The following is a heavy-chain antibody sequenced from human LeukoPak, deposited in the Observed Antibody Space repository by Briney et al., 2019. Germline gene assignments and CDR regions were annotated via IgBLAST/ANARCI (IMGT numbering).Heavy chain of an antibody. V-gene: IGHV1-2*02. CDR1: GYTCSAHH. J-gene: IGHJ4*02. Sequence: ASVKVSWKASGYTCSAHHIHWVRQAPGQGLEWMGWIVPDGRDTKYAEKFQGRMTLTVDTSITTAYMELHSLTSDDTAVYYCSGRYGPGPVWGQGTLITASS. CDR2: IVPDGRDT. D-gene: IGHD3-10*01. CDR3: SGRYGPGPV.